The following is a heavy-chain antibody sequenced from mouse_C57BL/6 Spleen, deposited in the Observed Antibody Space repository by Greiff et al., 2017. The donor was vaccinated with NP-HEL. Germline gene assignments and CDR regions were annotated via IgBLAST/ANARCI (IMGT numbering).Heavy chain of an antibody. CDR3: TGFITTVVGNY. J-gene: IGHJ2*01. Sequence: EVKLQESGAELVRPGASVKLSCTASGFNIKDYYMHWVKQRPEQGLEWIGRIDPEDGDTEYAPKFQGKATMTADTSSNTAYLQLSSLTSEDTAVYYCTGFITTVVGNYWGQGTTLTVSS. CDR2: IDPEDGDT. CDR1: GFNIKDYY. V-gene: IGHV14-1*01. D-gene: IGHD1-1*01.